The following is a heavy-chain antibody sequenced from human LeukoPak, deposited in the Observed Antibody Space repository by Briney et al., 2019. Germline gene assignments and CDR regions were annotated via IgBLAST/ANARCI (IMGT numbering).Heavy chain of an antibody. CDR3: ARETLQWELRGAYNWFDP. V-gene: IGHV4-4*07. Sequence: SETLYLTCTVSGGSISSYYWSWIRQPAGKGLEWIGRIYTSGSTNYNPSLKSRVTISVDKSKKQFSLKLSSVTAADTAVYYCARETLQWELRGAYNWFDPWGQGSLVTVSS. J-gene: IGHJ5*02. CDR2: IYTSGST. D-gene: IGHD1-26*01. CDR1: GGSISSYY.